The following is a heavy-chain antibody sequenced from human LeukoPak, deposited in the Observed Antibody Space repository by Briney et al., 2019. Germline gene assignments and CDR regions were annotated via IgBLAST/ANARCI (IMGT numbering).Heavy chain of an antibody. J-gene: IGHJ3*02. V-gene: IGHV1-18*01. CDR1: GYTFTSYG. D-gene: IGHD4-23*01. CDR2: ISAYNGNT. Sequence: ASVKVSCKASGYTFTSYGISWVRPAPGQGLEWMGWISAYNGNTNYAQKLQGRVTMTTDTSTSTAYMELRSLRSDDTAVYYCARAVAEDGAFDIWGQGTMVTVSS. CDR3: ARAVAEDGAFDI.